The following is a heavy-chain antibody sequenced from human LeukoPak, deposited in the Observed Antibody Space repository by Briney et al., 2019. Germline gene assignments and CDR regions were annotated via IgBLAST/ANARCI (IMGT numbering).Heavy chain of an antibody. V-gene: IGHV1-69*04. Sequence: LVKVSCKASGGTFSSYAFSWVRQAPGQGLEWMGRIIPILGIANYAQKFQGRVTITADKSTSTAYMELSSLRSEDTAVYYCARAVFRRDGYNPDYWGQGPWSPSPQ. J-gene: IGHJ4*02. D-gene: IGHD5-24*01. CDR3: ARAVFRRDGYNPDY. CDR2: IIPILGIA. CDR1: GGTFSSYA.